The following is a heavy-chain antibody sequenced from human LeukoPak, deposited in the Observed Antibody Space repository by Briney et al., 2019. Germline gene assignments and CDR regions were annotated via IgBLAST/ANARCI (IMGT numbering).Heavy chain of an antibody. CDR1: GGSISSYY. V-gene: IGHV4-59*01. CDR3: ARGPGYSSGWYIFDY. J-gene: IGHJ4*02. D-gene: IGHD6-19*01. CDR2: IYYSGST. Sequence: PSETLSLTCTVSGGSISSYYWSWIRQPPGKGLEWIGYIYYSGSTNYNPSLESRVTISVDTSKNQFSLKLSSVTAADTAVYYCARGPGYSSGWYIFDYWGQGTLVTVSS.